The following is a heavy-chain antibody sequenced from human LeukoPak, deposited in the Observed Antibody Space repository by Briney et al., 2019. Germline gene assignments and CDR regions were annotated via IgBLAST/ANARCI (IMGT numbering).Heavy chain of an antibody. CDR1: GGSIRSDY. CDR2: IYGTGST. D-gene: IGHD1-26*01. J-gene: IGHJ2*01. Sequence: PSETLSLTCAVSGGSIRSDYWSWIRQPAGKGLEWIGRIYGTGSTNYNPSLKSRVTMSVDTSKNQFSLNLSSVTAADTAVYYCARDTGAQWWYFDLWGRGTLVTVSS. V-gene: IGHV4-4*07. CDR3: ARDTGAQWWYFDL.